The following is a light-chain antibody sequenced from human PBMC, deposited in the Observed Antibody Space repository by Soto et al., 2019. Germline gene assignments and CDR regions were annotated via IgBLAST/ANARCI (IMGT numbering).Light chain of an antibody. CDR2: DAS. V-gene: IGKV3-11*01. CDR3: QQRSNWPPIT. J-gene: IGKJ5*01. CDR1: QSVSSY. Sequence: EIVLTQSPGTLSLSPWERATLXCRTSQSVSSYLAWYQQKPGQAPRLLIYDASNRATGIPARFSGSGSGTDFTLTISSLEPEDFAVYYCQQRSNWPPITFGQGTRLENK.